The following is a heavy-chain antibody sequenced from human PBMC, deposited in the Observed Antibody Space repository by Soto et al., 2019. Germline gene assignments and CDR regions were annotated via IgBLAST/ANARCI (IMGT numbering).Heavy chain of an antibody. J-gene: IGHJ6*04. D-gene: IGHD3-9*01. V-gene: IGHV5-51*01. CDR3: ARQRAKYYDILTGYSPSGGGGYYYYYGMDV. CDR1: GYSFTSYW. CDR2: IYPGDSDT. Sequence: PGESLKISCKGSGYSFTSYWIGWVRQMPGKGLEWMGIIYPGDSDTRYSPSFQGQVTISADKSISTAYLQWSSLKASDTAMYYCARQRAKYYDILTGYSPSGGGGYYYYYGMDVWGKGTTVTVSS.